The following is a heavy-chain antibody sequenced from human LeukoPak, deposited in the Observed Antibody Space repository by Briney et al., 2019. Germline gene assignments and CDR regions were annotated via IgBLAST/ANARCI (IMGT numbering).Heavy chain of an antibody. Sequence: ASVKVSCKASGFTLSSSAMQWVRQARGQRPEWIGWIVVGSGNTNYAQQLQERVTMTRDMSRSTVYMELSSLRSEDTAVYYCEIYTGYDSFWGQGTLVTVSS. CDR3: EIYTGYDSF. J-gene: IGHJ4*02. CDR1: GFTLSSSA. D-gene: IGHD5-12*01. CDR2: IVVGSGNT. V-gene: IGHV1-58*02.